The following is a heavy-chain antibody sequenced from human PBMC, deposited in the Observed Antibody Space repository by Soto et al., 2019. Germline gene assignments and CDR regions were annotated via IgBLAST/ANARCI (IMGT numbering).Heavy chain of an antibody. CDR2: IIPIFGTA. Sequence: AASVKVSCKASGGTFSSYAISWVRQAPEQGLEWMGGIIPIFGTANYAQKFQGRVTITADESTSTAYMELSSLRSEDTAVYYCARDDSSGYQGYYFDYWGQGTLVTVSS. CDR3: ARDDSSGYQGYYFDY. CDR1: GGTFSSYA. D-gene: IGHD3-22*01. V-gene: IGHV1-69*13. J-gene: IGHJ4*02.